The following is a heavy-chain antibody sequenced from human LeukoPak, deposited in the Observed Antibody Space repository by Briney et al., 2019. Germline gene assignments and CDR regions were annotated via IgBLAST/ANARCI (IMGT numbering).Heavy chain of an antibody. V-gene: IGHV1-69*13. CDR3: ARDFPDSSGPHGWFDP. Sequence: GASVKVSCKASGGTFSSYAISWVRQAPGQGLEWMGGIIPIFGTANCAQKFQGRVTITADESTSTAYMELSSLRSEDTAVYYCARDFPDSSGPHGWFDPWGQGTLVTVSS. D-gene: IGHD3-22*01. CDR2: IIPIFGTA. J-gene: IGHJ5*02. CDR1: GGTFSSYA.